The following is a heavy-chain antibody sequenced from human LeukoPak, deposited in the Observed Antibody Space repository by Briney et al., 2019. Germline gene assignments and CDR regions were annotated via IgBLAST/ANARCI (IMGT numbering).Heavy chain of an antibody. CDR2: IYYSGST. CDR3: ARIGTTVTAPFDY. D-gene: IGHD4-17*01. V-gene: IGHV4-39*07. CDR1: GGSVSSSSYY. Sequence: SETLSLTCTVSGGSVSSSSYYWGWIRQPPGKGLEWIGSIYYSGSTYYNPSLKSRVTISVDTSKNQFSLKLSSVTAADTAVYYCARIGTTVTAPFDYWGQGTLVTVSS. J-gene: IGHJ4*02.